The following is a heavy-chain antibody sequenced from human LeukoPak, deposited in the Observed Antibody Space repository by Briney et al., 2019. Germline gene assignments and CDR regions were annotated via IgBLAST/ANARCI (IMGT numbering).Heavy chain of an antibody. CDR2: ISYDGSNK. CDR3: ARGAFGEFQVYYFDY. D-gene: IGHD3-10*01. J-gene: IGHJ4*02. CDR1: GFTLSSYA. V-gene: IGHV3-30*04. Sequence: GGSLRLSCAASGFTLSSYAMHWVRQAPGKGLEWVAVISYDGSNKYYADSVKGRFTISRDNSKNTLYLQMNSLRAEDTAVYYCARGAFGEFQVYYFDYWGQGTLVTVSS.